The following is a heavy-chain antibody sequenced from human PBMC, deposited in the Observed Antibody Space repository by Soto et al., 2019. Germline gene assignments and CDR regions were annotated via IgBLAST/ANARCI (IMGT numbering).Heavy chain of an antibody. V-gene: IGHV4-31*03. D-gene: IGHD3-10*01. CDR2: IYYSGST. CDR1: GGSITSGGYC. J-gene: IGHJ4*02. Sequence: QVQLQESGPGLVKPSQTLSLTCTVSGGSITSGGYCWTWIRQHPVKGLEGMGHIYYSGSTSYNPSLKSRVTISIDTSKNQFSLKLTSVTAADTAVYYCARDGDYFGSGSPPLLSKWGQGTLVTVSS. CDR3: ARDGDYFGSGSPPLLSK.